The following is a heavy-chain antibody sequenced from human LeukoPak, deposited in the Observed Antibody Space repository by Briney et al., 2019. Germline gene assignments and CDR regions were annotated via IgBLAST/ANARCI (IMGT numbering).Heavy chain of an antibody. V-gene: IGHV1-24*01. CDR2: FDPEDGET. CDR3: ATEGSYGWAFDI. J-gene: IGHJ3*02. CDR1: GYTLTELS. Sequence: ASVKVSCKVSGYTLTELSMHWVRQAPGKGRGWMGGFDPEDGETIYAQKFQGRVTMTEDTSTDTAYMEPSSLRSEDTAVYYCATEGSYGWAFDIWGQGTMVTVSS. D-gene: IGHD1-26*01.